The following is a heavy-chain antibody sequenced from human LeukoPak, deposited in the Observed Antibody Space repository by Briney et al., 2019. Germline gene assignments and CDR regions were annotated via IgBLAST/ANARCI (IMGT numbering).Heavy chain of an antibody. CDR1: GFTFSSYA. V-gene: IGHV3-23*01. J-gene: IGHJ5*02. CDR2: ITGSGGST. D-gene: IGHD2-2*01. CDR3: AKGDIVVVPAANWFDP. Sequence: PGGSLRLSCAASGFTFSSYAMSWVRQAPGKGLEWVSVITGSGGSTYYADSVKGRFTISRDNSKNTLYLQMNSLRAEDTAVYYCAKGDIVVVPAANWFDPWGQGTLVTVSS.